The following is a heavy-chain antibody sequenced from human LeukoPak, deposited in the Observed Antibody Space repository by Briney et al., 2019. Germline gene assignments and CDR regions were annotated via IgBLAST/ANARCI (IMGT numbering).Heavy chain of an antibody. J-gene: IGHJ4*02. Sequence: SETLSLTCTVSGYSISSGYYWGWLRQPPGKGLEWIGSIYHSGSTYYNPSLKSRVTISVDTSKNQFSLKLSSVTAADTAVYYCARIVGYSYGKVDYWGQGTLVTVSS. V-gene: IGHV4-38-2*02. CDR3: ARIVGYSYGKVDY. CDR2: IYHSGST. D-gene: IGHD5-18*01. CDR1: GYSISSGYY.